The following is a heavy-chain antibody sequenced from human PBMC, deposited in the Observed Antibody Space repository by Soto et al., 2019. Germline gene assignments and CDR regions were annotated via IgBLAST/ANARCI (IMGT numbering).Heavy chain of an antibody. CDR1: GFTFTNYA. CDR2: VSKSGDST. D-gene: IGHD3-22*01. CDR3: AKAGNYNDRSGYYYFDH. J-gene: IGHJ4*02. Sequence: EVQLLESGGGLVQPGGSLRLSCEASGFTFTNYAMNWVRQAPGKGLEWVSSVSKSGDSTNYADSVTGRFTISRDNSKNTVSLQMNSLRVEDTAVYYCAKAGNYNDRSGYYYFDHWGQGMLVTVSS. V-gene: IGHV3-23*01.